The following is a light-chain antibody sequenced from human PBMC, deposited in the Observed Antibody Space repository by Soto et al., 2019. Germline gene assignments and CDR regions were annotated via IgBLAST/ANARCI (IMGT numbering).Light chain of an antibody. CDR1: QSVADN. CDR3: QQYTNWPPNT. Sequence: EIVLTQSPGTLSLSTGERGTLSCRSSQSVADNLAWFQQKPGQGPRLLIYGASTRATGVPARFSGRGSGTEFTLTISSLQSEDFAVYYCQQYTNWPPNTFGQGTRLENK. CDR2: GAS. V-gene: IGKV3-15*01. J-gene: IGKJ5*01.